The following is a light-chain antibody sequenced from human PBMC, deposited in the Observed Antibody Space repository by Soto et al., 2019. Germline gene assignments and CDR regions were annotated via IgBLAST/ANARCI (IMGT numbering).Light chain of an antibody. CDR3: QQFNNWPRT. CDR2: GAS. V-gene: IGKV3-15*01. Sequence: EIVMTQSPATLSVSPGERATVSCRASQSVSSNLAWYQHKPGQAPRLLIYGASTRATGIPARFSGSGSGTEFTLTISSLRSEDFAVYYCQQFNNWPRTFGQGTKVEI. J-gene: IGKJ1*01. CDR1: QSVSSN.